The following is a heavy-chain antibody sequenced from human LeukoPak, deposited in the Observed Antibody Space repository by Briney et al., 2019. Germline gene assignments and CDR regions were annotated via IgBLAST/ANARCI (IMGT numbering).Heavy chain of an antibody. CDR1: GFTFDDYA. V-gene: IGHV3-9*01. D-gene: IGHD3-22*01. Sequence: GGSLRLSRAASGFTFDDYAMHWVRQAPGKGLEWVSGISWNSGSIGYADSVKGRFTISRDNAKNSLYLQMNSLRAEDTALYYCAKGSYYYDSSGQGAFDIWGQGTMVTVSS. CDR2: ISWNSGSI. CDR3: AKGSYYYDSSGQGAFDI. J-gene: IGHJ3*02.